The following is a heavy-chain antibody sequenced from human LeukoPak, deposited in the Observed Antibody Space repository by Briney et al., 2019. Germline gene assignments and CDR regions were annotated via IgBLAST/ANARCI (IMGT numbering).Heavy chain of an antibody. CDR3: AGGLYSSGWFREDYYYYYGMDV. D-gene: IGHD6-19*01. J-gene: IGHJ6*02. V-gene: IGHV4-59*01. Sequence: SETLSLTCTVSGGSISSYYWSWIRQPPGKGLEWIGYIYYSGSTNYNPSLKSRVTISVDTSKNQFPLKLSSVTAADTAVYYCAGGLYSSGWFREDYYYYYGMDVWGQGTTVTVSS. CDR2: IYYSGST. CDR1: GGSISSYY.